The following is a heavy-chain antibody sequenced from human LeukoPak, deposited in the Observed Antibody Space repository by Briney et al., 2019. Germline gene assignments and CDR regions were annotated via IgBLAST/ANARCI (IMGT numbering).Heavy chain of an antibody. CDR3: ARDSGYSNHYYYYYYMDV. CDR1: GGTFSSYA. V-gene: IGHV1-69*06. J-gene: IGHJ6*03. Sequence: GASVKVSCKASGGTFSSYAISWVRQAPGQGLEWMGGIIPIFGTANYAQKFQGRVTITADKSTSTAYMELSSLRSEDTAVYYCARDSGYSNHYYYYYYMDVWGKGTTVTVSS. CDR2: IIPIFGTA. D-gene: IGHD6-13*01.